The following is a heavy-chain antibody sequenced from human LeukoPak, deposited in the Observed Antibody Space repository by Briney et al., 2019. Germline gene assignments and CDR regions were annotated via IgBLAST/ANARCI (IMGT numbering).Heavy chain of an antibody. V-gene: IGHV3-21*01. CDR3: ASGYDFWSGYYKDYGMDV. D-gene: IGHD3-3*01. Sequence: GGCLRLSWAASGCTFSSYSINWVRQAPGKGLEWVSSISSSSSYIYYADSVKGRFTISRDNAKNSLYLQMNSLRAEDTAVYYCASGYDFWSGYYKDYGMDVWGQGTTVTVSS. CDR2: ISSSSSYI. J-gene: IGHJ6*02. CDR1: GCTFSSYS.